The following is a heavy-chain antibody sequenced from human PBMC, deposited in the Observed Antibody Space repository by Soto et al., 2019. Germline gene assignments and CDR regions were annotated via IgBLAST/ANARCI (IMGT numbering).Heavy chain of an antibody. Sequence: GASVKVSCKASGYTFTGYYMHWVRQAPGQGLEWMGWINPNSGGTNYAQKFQGRVTMTRDTSISTAYMELSRLRSDDTAVYYCARDPGIAVTDYYYYGMDVWGQGTTVTVSS. CDR1: GYTFTGYY. CDR2: INPNSGGT. V-gene: IGHV1-2*02. J-gene: IGHJ6*02. CDR3: ARDPGIAVTDYYYYGMDV. D-gene: IGHD6-19*01.